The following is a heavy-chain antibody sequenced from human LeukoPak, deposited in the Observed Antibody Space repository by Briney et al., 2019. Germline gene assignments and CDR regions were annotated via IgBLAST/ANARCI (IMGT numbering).Heavy chain of an antibody. CDR3: ARGRPLYDILTRDY. CDR2: INPNSGGT. V-gene: IGHV1-2*02. J-gene: IGHJ4*02. CDR1: GYTFTGYY. D-gene: IGHD3-9*01. Sequence: ASVKVSCKASGYTFTGYYIQWVRQAPGQGLEWMGWINPNSGGTNYAQNFQGRVTMTRDTSISTAYMELRRLRSDETAVYYCARGRPLYDILTRDYWGQGTLVTVSS.